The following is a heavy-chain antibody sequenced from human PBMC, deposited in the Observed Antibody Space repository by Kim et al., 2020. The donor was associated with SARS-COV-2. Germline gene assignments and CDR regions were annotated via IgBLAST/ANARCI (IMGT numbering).Heavy chain of an antibody. CDR1: GFTFDDYG. J-gene: IGHJ6*02. CDR2: ISWNSVRI. Sequence: GGSLRLSCEVSGFTFDDYGMHWVRQAPGKGLEWVSGISWNSVRIWYADSVKGRFTISRDNGKNSLYLQMNSLGVDDTALYYCAKGKVTGDKFGMDAWGQGTTVIVSS. D-gene: IGHD7-27*01. V-gene: IGHV3-9*01. CDR3: AKGKVTGDKFGMDA.